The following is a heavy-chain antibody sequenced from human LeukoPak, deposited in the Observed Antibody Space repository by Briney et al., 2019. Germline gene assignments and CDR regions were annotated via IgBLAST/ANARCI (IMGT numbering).Heavy chain of an antibody. CDR3: ARDLMGFGSGWYGYFDY. Sequence: GGSLRLSCAASGFTFDDYGMSWVRQAPGKGLEWVSGINWNGGSTGYADSVKGRFTISRDNAKNSLYLQMNSLRAEDTALYYCARDLMGFGSGWYGYFDYWGQGTLATVSS. D-gene: IGHD6-19*01. CDR2: INWNGGST. J-gene: IGHJ4*02. V-gene: IGHV3-20*04. CDR1: GFTFDDYG.